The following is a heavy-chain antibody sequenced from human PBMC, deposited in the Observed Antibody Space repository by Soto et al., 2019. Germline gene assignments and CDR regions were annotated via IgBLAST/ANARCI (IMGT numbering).Heavy chain of an antibody. Sequence: GGSLRLSCAASGFTFSSYGMHWVRQAPGKGLEWVAVIWYDGSNKYYADSVKGRFTISRDNSKNTLYLQMNSLRAEDTAVYYCARGGSRWELLVYFDYWGQGTLVTVSS. J-gene: IGHJ4*02. CDR3: ARGGSRWELLVYFDY. CDR1: GFTFSSYG. V-gene: IGHV3-33*01. CDR2: IWYDGSNK. D-gene: IGHD1-26*01.